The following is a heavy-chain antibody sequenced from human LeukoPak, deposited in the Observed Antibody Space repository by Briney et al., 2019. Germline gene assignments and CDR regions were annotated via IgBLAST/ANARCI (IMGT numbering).Heavy chain of an antibody. J-gene: IGHJ4*02. CDR1: GFTFSDYW. Sequence: GGSLRLSCAASGFTFSDYWMSWVRQTPGKGLEWVANINKDGSKIYYVDSVKGRFTISRDNAKNSLFLQMDNLRAEDTAIYYCARDVSCFDYWGQGMQVTVSS. V-gene: IGHV3-7*01. CDR2: INKDGSKI. CDR3: ARDVSCFDY.